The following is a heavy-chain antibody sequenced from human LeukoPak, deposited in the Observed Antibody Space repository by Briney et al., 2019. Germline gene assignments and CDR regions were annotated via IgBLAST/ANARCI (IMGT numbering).Heavy chain of an antibody. CDR1: GYTFTSYG. D-gene: IGHD5-18*01. Sequence: ASVKVSCKASGYTFTSYGISWVRPAPGQGLEWMGWISAYNGNTNYAQKLQGRVTMTTDTSTSTAYMELRSLRSDDTAVYYCARDRSDTAMVTRDAFDIWGQGTMVTVSS. CDR3: ARDRSDTAMVTRDAFDI. CDR2: ISAYNGNT. V-gene: IGHV1-18*01. J-gene: IGHJ3*02.